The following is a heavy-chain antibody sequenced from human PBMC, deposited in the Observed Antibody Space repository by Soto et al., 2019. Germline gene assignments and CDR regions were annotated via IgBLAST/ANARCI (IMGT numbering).Heavy chain of an antibody. CDR2: ISGSGGST. CDR1: GFTFSSYG. V-gene: IGHV3-23*01. J-gene: IGHJ5*02. Sequence: GGSLRLSCAASGFTFSSYGMHWVRQAPGKGLEWVSAISGSGGSTYYADSVKGRFTISRDNSKNTLYLQMNSLRAEDTAVYYCAKPESTVTVNWFDPWGQGTLVTVSS. CDR3: AKPESTVTVNWFDP. D-gene: IGHD4-4*01.